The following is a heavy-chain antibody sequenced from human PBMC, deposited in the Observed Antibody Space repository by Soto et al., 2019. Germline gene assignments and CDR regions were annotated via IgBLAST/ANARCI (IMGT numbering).Heavy chain of an antibody. D-gene: IGHD6-13*01. CDR2: IINGGDT. CDR1: GFTFSNYA. J-gene: IGHJ4*02. Sequence: EVQLLESGGGLIQPGGSLRLSCAASGFTFSNYAMTWVRQAPGKGLEWLSAIINGGDTYYADSVKGRWTVSRDNSKNMAYLQMDSLRADDTAVYYCARDWYEDYWGQGTLVTVSS. V-gene: IGHV3-23*01. CDR3: ARDWYEDY.